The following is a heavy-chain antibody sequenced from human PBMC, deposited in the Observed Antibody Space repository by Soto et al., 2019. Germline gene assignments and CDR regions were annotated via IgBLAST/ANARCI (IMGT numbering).Heavy chain of an antibody. V-gene: IGHV4-4*07. CDR2: IYTSGST. J-gene: IGHJ5*02. CDR3: ARDRYQLPHNWFDP. CDR1: GGSISSYY. D-gene: IGHD2-2*01. Sequence: SETLSLTCTVSGGSISSYYWSWIRQPAGKGLEWIGRIYTSGSTNYNPSLKSRVTMSADTSKNQFSLKLSSVTAADTAVYYCARDRYQLPHNWFDPWGQGTLVTVSS.